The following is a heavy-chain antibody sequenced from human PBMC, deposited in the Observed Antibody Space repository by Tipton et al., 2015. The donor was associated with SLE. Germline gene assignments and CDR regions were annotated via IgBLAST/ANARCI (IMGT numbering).Heavy chain of an antibody. CDR3: ARARDYYDFWSGHDAFDI. CDR2: IYYSGST. D-gene: IGHD3-3*01. J-gene: IGHJ3*02. V-gene: IGHV4-39*07. Sequence: TLSLTCTVSGGSISSSSYYWGWIRQPPGKGLEWIGSIYYSGSTYYNPSLKSRVTISVDTSKNQFSLKLSSVTAADTAVYYCARARDYYDFWSGHDAFDIWGQGTMVTVSS. CDR1: GGSISSSSYY.